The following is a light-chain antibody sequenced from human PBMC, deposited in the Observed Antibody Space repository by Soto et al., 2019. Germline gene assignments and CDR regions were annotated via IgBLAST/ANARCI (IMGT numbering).Light chain of an antibody. CDR1: QTISSW. CDR2: KAS. V-gene: IGKV1-5*03. J-gene: IGKJ1*01. Sequence: DIQMTQSPSTLSGSVGDRVTITCRASQTISSWLAWYQQKPGKAPKLLIYKASTLKSGVPSRFSGSGSGTEFTLTISSLQLYDFATYYGQHYNSYSEAFGQGTKVELK. CDR3: QHYNSYSEA.